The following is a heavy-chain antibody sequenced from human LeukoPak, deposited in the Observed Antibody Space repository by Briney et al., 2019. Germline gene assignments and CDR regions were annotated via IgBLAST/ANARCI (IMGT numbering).Heavy chain of an antibody. D-gene: IGHD3-22*01. CDR1: GGSISSYY. V-gene: IGHV4-4*07. J-gene: IGHJ3*02. Sequence: SETLSLTCTVSGGSISSYYWSWIRQPAGKGLEWIGRIYTSGSTNYNPSLKSRVTMSVDTSKNQFSLKLSSVTAADTAVYYCARDRGTYYYDSSGYYDPFDIWGQGTMVTVSS. CDR3: ARDRGTYYYDSSGYYDPFDI. CDR2: IYTSGST.